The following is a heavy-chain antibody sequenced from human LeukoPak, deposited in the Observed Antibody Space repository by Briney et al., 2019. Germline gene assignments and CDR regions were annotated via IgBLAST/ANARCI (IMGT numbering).Heavy chain of an antibody. J-gene: IGHJ4*02. D-gene: IGHD1-1*01. CDR2: INPNSGGT. Sequence: ASVKVSCKASGYTFTGYYMHWVRQAPGQGLEWMGWINPNSGGTNYAQKFQGRVTMTRDTSISTAYMELSRLRSDDTAVYFCAREPPSTGYYDYWGQGTLVTVSS. CDR1: GYTFTGYY. CDR3: AREPPSTGYYDY. V-gene: IGHV1-2*02.